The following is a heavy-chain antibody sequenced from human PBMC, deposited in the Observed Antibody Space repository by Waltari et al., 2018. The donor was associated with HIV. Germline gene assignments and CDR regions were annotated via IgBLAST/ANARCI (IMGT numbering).Heavy chain of an antibody. CDR1: GGSISSSSYY. D-gene: IGHD3-10*01. CDR2: IYYRGRT. CDR3: ATMVRGGNWFDP. J-gene: IGHJ5*02. V-gene: IGHV4-39*01. Sequence: QLQLQESGPGLVKPSETLSLTCTVSGGSISSSSYYWGWTRQPPGKGLEWIGSIYYRGRTYNTPSLKRRVTISVDTSKNQFSLKLSSVTAADTAVYYGATMVRGGNWFDPWGQGTLVTVSS.